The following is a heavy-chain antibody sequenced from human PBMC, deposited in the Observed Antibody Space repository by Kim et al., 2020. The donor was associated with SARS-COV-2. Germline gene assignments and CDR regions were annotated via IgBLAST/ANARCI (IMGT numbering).Heavy chain of an antibody. V-gene: IGHV3-30*01. Sequence: YADSVKGRFTISRDNSKNTLYLQMNSLRAEDTAVYYCARDRYSSSRGGYFDYWGQGTLVTVSS. J-gene: IGHJ4*02. D-gene: IGHD6-13*01. CDR3: ARDRYSSSRGGYFDY.